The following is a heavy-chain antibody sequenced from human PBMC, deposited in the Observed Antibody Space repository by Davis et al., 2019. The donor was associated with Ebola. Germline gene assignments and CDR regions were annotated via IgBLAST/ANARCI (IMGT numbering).Heavy chain of an antibody. J-gene: IGHJ3*02. D-gene: IGHD3-10*01. CDR3: ASTYGSGSYLDAFDI. CDR2: ISQSGST. V-gene: IGHV4-4*02. Sequence: SETLSLTCAVSGDSISSSNWWSWVRQPPGKGLEWIGEISQSGSTNYNPSLKSRVTISVDTSKNQFSLKLSSVTAADTAVYYCASTYGSGSYLDAFDIWGQGTMVTVSS. CDR1: GDSISSSNW.